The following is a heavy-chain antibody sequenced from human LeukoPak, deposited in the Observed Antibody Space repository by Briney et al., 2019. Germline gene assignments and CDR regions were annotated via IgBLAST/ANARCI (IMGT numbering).Heavy chain of an antibody. D-gene: IGHD3-22*01. Sequence: PSETLSLTCTVSGGSISSSSYYWGWIRQPPGKGLEWIGSIYYSGSTYYNPSLKSRVTIPVDTSKNQFSLKLSSVTAADTAVYYCARVSETSAIVEGYWGQGTLVTVSS. CDR3: ARVSETSAIVEGY. V-gene: IGHV4-39*07. CDR1: GGSISSSSYY. J-gene: IGHJ4*02. CDR2: IYYSGST.